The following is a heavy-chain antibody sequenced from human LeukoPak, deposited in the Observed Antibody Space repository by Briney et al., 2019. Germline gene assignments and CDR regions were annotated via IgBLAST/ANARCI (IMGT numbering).Heavy chain of an antibody. Sequence: PSETLSLTCTVSGGSISSSSYYWGWIRQPPGKGLEWIGSIYYSGSTNYNPSLKSRVTISVDTSKNQFSLKLSSVTAADTAVYYCARGEMATKHDAFDIWGQGTMVTVSS. CDR2: IYYSGST. J-gene: IGHJ3*02. V-gene: IGHV4-39*07. D-gene: IGHD5-24*01. CDR3: ARGEMATKHDAFDI. CDR1: GGSISSSSYY.